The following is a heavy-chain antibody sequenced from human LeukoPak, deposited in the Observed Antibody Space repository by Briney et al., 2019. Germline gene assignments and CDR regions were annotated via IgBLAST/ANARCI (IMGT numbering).Heavy chain of an antibody. Sequence: PSGTRSLTCGVPGGSITTTNYCSCVSQPPGGALEWIGEISLAGRTRYNPSLKSRVNISIDESKTHLYLNLASVTAADTAVYYCARESGPFCPFGHWGQGTLVAVTS. J-gene: IGHJ4*02. D-gene: IGHD1-26*01. V-gene: IGHV4-4*02. CDR3: ARESGPFCPFGH. CDR1: GGSITTTNY. CDR2: ISLAGRT.